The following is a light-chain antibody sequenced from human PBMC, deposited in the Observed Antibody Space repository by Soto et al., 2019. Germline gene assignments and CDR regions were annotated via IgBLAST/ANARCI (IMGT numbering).Light chain of an antibody. CDR3: SSKSPDF. J-gene: IGLJ1*01. CDR1: SSGIRDYNY. Sequence: QSVLTKPASVSGSPGQSITISCTGTSSGIRDYNYVSWYQQLPGNAPKLIMYEVSNRPSVISNRFSGSKSGNTASLTISGLQAEDEADYYCSSKSPDFFGTGTKVTVL. CDR2: EVS. V-gene: IGLV2-14*01.